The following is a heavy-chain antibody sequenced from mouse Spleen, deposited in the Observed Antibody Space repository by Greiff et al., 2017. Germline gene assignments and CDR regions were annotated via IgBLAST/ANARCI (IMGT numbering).Heavy chain of an antibody. CDR2: INPNNGGT. V-gene: IGHV1-18*01. CDR1: GYTFTDYN. J-gene: IGHJ3*01. Sequence: SGPELVKPGASVKIPCKASGYTFTDYNMDWVKQSHGKSLEWIGDINPNNGGTNYNQKFKGKATLTVDKSSSTAYMELRSLTSEDTAVYYCARGASYGGFAYWGQGTLVTVSA. D-gene: IGHD1-1*01. CDR3: ARGASYGGFAY.